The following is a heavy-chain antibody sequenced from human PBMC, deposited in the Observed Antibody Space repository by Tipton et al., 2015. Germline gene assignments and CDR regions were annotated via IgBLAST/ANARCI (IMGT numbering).Heavy chain of an antibody. D-gene: IGHD6-6*01. CDR3: AREAYSSSGLIFDY. J-gene: IGHJ4*02. V-gene: IGHV4-59*13. CDR1: GGSISNNY. Sequence: TLSLTCTVSGGSISNNYWGWIRQPPGKGLEYIGYIYYSGSANYNPSLKSRVTISVDTSKNQFSLKLRSVTAADTAVYYCAREAYSSSGLIFDYWGQGTLVTVSS. CDR2: IYYSGSA.